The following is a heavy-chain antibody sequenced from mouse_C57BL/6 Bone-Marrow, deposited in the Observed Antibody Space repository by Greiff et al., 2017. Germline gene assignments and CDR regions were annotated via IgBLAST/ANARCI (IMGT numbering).Heavy chain of an antibody. V-gene: IGHV2-9-1*01. CDR2: IGTGGGT. CDR3: ASYSAIPSWYFDV. Sequence: VQLVESGPGLVAPSQSLSISCTVSGFSFTSSAISWVRQPPGKGLEWLGVIGTGGGTNYYSALNSRLSISEDNSKSQVFLKISSLPSEDTARYYCASYSAIPSWYFDVWGTGTTVTVSS. D-gene: IGHD6-1*01. CDR1: GFSFTSSA. J-gene: IGHJ1*03.